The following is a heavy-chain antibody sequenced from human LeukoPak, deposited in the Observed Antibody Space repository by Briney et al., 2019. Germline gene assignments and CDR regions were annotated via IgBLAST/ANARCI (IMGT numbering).Heavy chain of an antibody. Sequence: SETLSLTCAVYGGFFSGYYWSWIRQPPGKGLEWIGEINHSGSTSYNPSLKSRVTISVDTSKNQFPLKLSSVTAADTAVYYCARKSGGTFDYWGQGTPVTVSS. V-gene: IGHV4-34*01. CDR1: GGFFSGYY. J-gene: IGHJ4*02. D-gene: IGHD1-1*01. CDR3: ARKSGGTFDY. CDR2: INHSGST.